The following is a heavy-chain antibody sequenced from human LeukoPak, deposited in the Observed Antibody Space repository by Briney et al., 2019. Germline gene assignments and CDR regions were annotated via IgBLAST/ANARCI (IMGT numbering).Heavy chain of an antibody. CDR1: GFTFSTYW. V-gene: IGHV3-74*03. D-gene: IGHD3-10*01. J-gene: IGHJ4*02. CDR2: IKSDGSAT. CDR3: ARVGGRGSIGGDC. Sequence: PGGSLRLSCAASGFTFSTYWTHWVRQAPGKGLVWVSRIKSDGSATTYADFVKGRFTVSRDNAKNTLYLQMSSLRAEDTAMYFCARVGGRGSIGGDCWGQGTLVTVSS.